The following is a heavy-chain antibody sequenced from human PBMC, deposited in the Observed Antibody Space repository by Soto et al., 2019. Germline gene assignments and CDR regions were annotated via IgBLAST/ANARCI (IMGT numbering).Heavy chain of an antibody. V-gene: IGHV5-10-1*01. CDR2: IDPSDSYT. D-gene: IGHD3-10*01. CDR3: ARHGSITMVRGVIMGVAFDI. Sequence: GESLKISCKVSGYTFTSYGISWVRQMPGKGREGMGRIDPSDSYTNYSPSFQGHVTISADKSISTAYLQWSSLKASDTAMYYCARHGSITMVRGVIMGVAFDIWGQGTMVTVSS. J-gene: IGHJ3*02. CDR1: GYTFTSYG.